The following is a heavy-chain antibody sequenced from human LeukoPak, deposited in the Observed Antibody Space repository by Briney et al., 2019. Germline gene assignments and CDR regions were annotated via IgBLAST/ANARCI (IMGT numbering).Heavy chain of an antibody. CDR2: IKSKPDGGTT. Sequence: GSPRLSPAHSLVTPRNARMRSGRDAPGRRGEWVDRIKSKPDGGTTDYAGPVKGRFTISRDDSKNTLYLQMNSLKTEDTAVYYCTTGGNDYWRQGTLLTVCS. CDR3: TTGGNDY. CDR1: LVTPRNAR. J-gene: IGHJ4*02. D-gene: IGHD3-10*01. V-gene: IGHV3-15*01.